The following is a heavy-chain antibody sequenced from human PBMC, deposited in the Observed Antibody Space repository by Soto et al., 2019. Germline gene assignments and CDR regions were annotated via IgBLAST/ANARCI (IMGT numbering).Heavy chain of an antibody. CDR1: GYIFASYG. D-gene: IGHD3-16*02. CDR3: ARSYSFGGVISPTFDY. CDR2: ITVHNGNT. J-gene: IGHJ4*02. Sequence: QVQLVQSGAEVTKPGASVRVSCRASGYIFASYGVSWVRQAPGQGLEWMGWITVHNGNTDYAQRLQGRVTMTTDTSTSTAYMELRGLTSGDTAVYYCARSYSFGGVISPTFDYWGQGTLVTVSS. V-gene: IGHV1-18*04.